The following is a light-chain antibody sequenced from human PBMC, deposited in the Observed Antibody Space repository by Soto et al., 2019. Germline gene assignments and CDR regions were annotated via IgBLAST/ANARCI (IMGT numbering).Light chain of an antibody. Sequence: DIQMTQSPSTLSASVGDRVTITCRASQSISSWLAWYQQKPGKAPKLLIYKASSLESGVPSRFSGSGSGTEFTLTISSLQPDDSATYHCQQYSSYGTFGQGTKVDIK. J-gene: IGKJ1*01. CDR3: QQYSSYGT. CDR2: KAS. V-gene: IGKV1-5*03. CDR1: QSISSW.